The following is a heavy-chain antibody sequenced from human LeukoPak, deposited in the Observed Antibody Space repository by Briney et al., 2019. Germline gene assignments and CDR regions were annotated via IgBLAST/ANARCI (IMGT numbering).Heavy chain of an antibody. CDR2: IIPIFGTA. D-gene: IGHD3-16*02. CDR1: GGTFSSYA. Sequence: SVKVSCKASGGTFSSYAISWVRQAPGQGLEWMGGIIPIFGTANYAQKFQGRVTITADKSTSTAYMELSSLRSEDTAVYYCARGPSDYVWGSYRYPHFDYWGQGTLVTVSS. V-gene: IGHV1-69*06. CDR3: ARGPSDYVWGSYRYPHFDY. J-gene: IGHJ4*02.